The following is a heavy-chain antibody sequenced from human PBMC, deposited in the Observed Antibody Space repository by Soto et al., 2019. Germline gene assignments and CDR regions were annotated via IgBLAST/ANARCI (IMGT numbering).Heavy chain of an antibody. CDR3: ARDFPYFDSSGYSLPDY. V-gene: IGHV3-11*05. D-gene: IGHD3-22*01. CDR1: GFTFSDYY. J-gene: IGHJ4*02. Sequence: GGSLRLSCAASGFTFSDYYMSWIRQAPGKGLELVSYISSSSSYTKYEDSVKGRFTISRDNAKKSLYLQMNSLRAEDTAVYYCARDFPYFDSSGYSLPDYWGQGT. CDR2: ISSSSSYT.